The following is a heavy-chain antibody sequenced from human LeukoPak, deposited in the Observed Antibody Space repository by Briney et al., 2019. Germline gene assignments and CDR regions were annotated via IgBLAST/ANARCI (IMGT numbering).Heavy chain of an antibody. CDR1: GFTFTAYT. CDR2: ISSTSYI. D-gene: IGHD5-18*01. V-gene: IGHV3-21*01. CDR3: ARDTAMVKFDP. Sequence: PGGSLRLSCAASGFTFTAYTINWVRQAPEKGLEWVSSISSTSYIYYADSVKGRFTISRDNAKNSVYLQMNSLRAEDTAVYYCARDTAMVKFDPWGQGTLVTVSS. J-gene: IGHJ5*02.